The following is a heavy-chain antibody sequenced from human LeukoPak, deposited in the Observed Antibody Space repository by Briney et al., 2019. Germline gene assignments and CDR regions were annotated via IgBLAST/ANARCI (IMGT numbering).Heavy chain of an antibody. V-gene: IGHV3-21*05. J-gene: IGHJ4*02. CDR3: VREAAATLFDY. Sequence: PGGSLRLSCAASGFTFSDYSMHWVRQAPGKGLEWISYISLSSSAIYYADSVKGRFSISRDNTQNSLSLQMSSLKAEDTAVYYCVREAAATLFDYWGQGTLVTVSS. D-gene: IGHD1-26*01. CDR1: GFTFSDYS. CDR2: ISLSSSAI.